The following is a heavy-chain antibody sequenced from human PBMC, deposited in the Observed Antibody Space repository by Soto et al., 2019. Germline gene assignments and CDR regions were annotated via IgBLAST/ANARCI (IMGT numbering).Heavy chain of an antibody. D-gene: IGHD6-6*01. CDR1: GFTFDDYA. Sequence: GGSLRLSCAASGFTFDDYAMHWVRQAPGKGLEWVSGISWNSGSIGYADSVKGRFTISRDNAKSSLYLQMNSLRAEDTALYYCAKDSSSEGMDVWGQGTTVTVSS. V-gene: IGHV3-9*01. CDR2: ISWNSGSI. CDR3: AKDSSSEGMDV. J-gene: IGHJ6*02.